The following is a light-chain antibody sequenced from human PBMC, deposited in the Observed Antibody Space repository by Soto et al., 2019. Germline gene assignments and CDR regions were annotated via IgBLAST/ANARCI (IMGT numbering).Light chain of an antibody. CDR2: DAS. CDR1: QNIRNL. Sequence: DIQLTHSPSTLSVALGDSVTITCRASQNIRNLLAWYQQKPGKAPKPLIYDASTLKTGVPSRFSGSGSGSEFNFTITGLQPDDFATYFCQQYNTYSTFGQGTRLEIK. J-gene: IGKJ5*01. CDR3: QQYNTYST. V-gene: IGKV1-5*01.